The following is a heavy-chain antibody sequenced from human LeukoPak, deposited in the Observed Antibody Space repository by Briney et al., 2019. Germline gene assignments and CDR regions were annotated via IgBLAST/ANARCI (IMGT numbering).Heavy chain of an antibody. D-gene: IGHD4/OR15-4a*01. V-gene: IGHV1-8*01. CDR2: MNPNSGNT. Sequence: ASVKVSCKASGYTFTSYDINWVRQATGQGLEWMGWMNPNSGNTGYAQKFQGRVTMTRNTSTSTAYMELSSLRSEDTAVYYCARAGAIHYYYYYGMDVWGQGTTVTVSS. J-gene: IGHJ6*02. CDR3: ARAGAIHYYYYYGMDV. CDR1: GYTFTSYD.